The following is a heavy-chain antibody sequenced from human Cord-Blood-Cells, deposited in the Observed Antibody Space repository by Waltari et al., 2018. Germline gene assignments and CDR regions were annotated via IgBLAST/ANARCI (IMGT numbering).Heavy chain of an antibody. CDR1: GDSVASNSAA. D-gene: IGHD7-27*01. CDR3: ARDSTSGKGWGDFDY. J-gene: IGHJ4*02. CDR2: TYYRSKWYN. Sequence: QVQLQQSGPGLVKPSQTLSLTRSIPGDSVASNSAAWNWIRRSPSRGLEWLGRTYYRSKWYNDYAVSVKSRIPINPDTSKNQFSLQLNSVTPEDTAVYYCARDSTSGKGWGDFDYWGQGTLVTVSS. V-gene: IGHV6-1*01.